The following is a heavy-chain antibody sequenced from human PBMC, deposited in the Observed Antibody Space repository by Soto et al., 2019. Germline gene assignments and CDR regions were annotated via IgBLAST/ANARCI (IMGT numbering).Heavy chain of an antibody. CDR2: IYYSGST. CDR3: XXGRNYYGSGISWFDP. D-gene: IGHD3-10*01. CDR1: GGSISSYY. V-gene: IGHV4-59*01. J-gene: IGHJ5*02. Sequence: QEQLQESGPGLVKPSETLSLTCTVSGGSISSYYWSWIRQPPGKGLEWIGYIYYSGSTNYNPSLKSXVTISVDTSKNQXXXKLXXVXXXXXXXXXXXXGRNYYGSGISWFDPWGQGXLVTVSS.